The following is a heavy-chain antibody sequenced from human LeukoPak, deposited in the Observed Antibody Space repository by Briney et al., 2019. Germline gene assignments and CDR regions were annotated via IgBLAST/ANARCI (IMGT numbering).Heavy chain of an antibody. CDR2: IKEDGSEK. CDR3: AKVVQYTASTGTGLDY. V-gene: IGHV3-7*01. D-gene: IGHD1-1*01. Sequence: PGGSLRLSCVASGFTFSSYWMSWVRQAPGKGLEWVANIKEDGSEKNYVDSVKGRFTISRDNAKRSLYLQMDSLRAEDTGIYYCAKVVQYTASTGTGLDYWGQGTLVTVSS. J-gene: IGHJ4*02. CDR1: GFTFSSYW.